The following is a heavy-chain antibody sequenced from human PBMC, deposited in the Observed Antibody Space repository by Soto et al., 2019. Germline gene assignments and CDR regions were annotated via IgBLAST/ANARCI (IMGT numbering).Heavy chain of an antibody. CDR3: ARHGGVLRFLEWLLDY. CDR2: IYYSGST. Sequence: SETLSLTCTVSGGSISSSSYYWGWIRQPPGKGLEWIGSIYYSGSTYYNPSLKSRVTISVDTSKNQFSLKLSSVTAADTAVYYCARHGGVLRFLEWLLDYWGQGTLVTVSS. CDR1: GGSISSSSYY. D-gene: IGHD3-3*01. J-gene: IGHJ4*02. V-gene: IGHV4-39*01.